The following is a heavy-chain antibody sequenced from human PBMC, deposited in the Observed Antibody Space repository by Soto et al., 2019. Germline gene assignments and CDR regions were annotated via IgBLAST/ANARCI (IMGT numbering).Heavy chain of an antibody. J-gene: IGHJ4*02. Sequence: SETLSLTCTVSGASISSYFWSWIRQPPGKGLEWVAYVSYSGSPHYNPSLQSRVTVSVDTSKSQFSLEVTSLTAADTAVYYCARGGPVQLWAFDYWGQGSLVTVSS. V-gene: IGHV4-59*01. D-gene: IGHD5-18*01. CDR1: GASISSYF. CDR2: VSYSGSP. CDR3: ARGGPVQLWAFDY.